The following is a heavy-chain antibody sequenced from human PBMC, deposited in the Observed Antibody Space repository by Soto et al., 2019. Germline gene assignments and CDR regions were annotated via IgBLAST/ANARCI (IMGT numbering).Heavy chain of an antibody. J-gene: IGHJ4*02. Sequence: SETLSLTCTVSGASISSYFWSWIRQPPGKGLEWVAYVSYSGSPHYNPSLQSRVTVSVDTSKSQFSLEVTSLTAADTAVYYCARGGPVQLWAFDYWGQGSLVTVSS. V-gene: IGHV4-59*01. D-gene: IGHD5-18*01. CDR1: GASISSYF. CDR2: VSYSGSP. CDR3: ARGGPVQLWAFDY.